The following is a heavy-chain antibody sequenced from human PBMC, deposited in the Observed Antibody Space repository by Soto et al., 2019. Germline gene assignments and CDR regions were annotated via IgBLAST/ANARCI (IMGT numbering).Heavy chain of an antibody. CDR3: ARDTPIRITYYDFWSGPDNGAFDI. Sequence: ASVKVSCKASGYTFTSYGISWVRQAPGQGLEWMGWISAYNGNTNYAQKLQGRVTMTTDTSTSTAYMELGSLRSDDTAVYYCARDTPIRITYYDFWSGPDNGAFDIWGQGTMVTVSS. CDR1: GYTFTSYG. D-gene: IGHD3-3*01. CDR2: ISAYNGNT. J-gene: IGHJ3*02. V-gene: IGHV1-18*01.